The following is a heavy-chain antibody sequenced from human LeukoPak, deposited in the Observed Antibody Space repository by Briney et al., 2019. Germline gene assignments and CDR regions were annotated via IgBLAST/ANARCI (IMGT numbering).Heavy chain of an antibody. V-gene: IGHV3-23*01. CDR3: AKDRYGDYSFDY. CDR1: GFTFSSYA. J-gene: IGHJ4*02. CDR2: ISGSGGST. D-gene: IGHD4-17*01. Sequence: GGSLRLSCAASGFTFSSYAMSWVRQAPGKGLGWVSAISGSGGSTYYADSVKGRFTISRDNSKNTLYLRMNSLRAEDTAVYYCAKDRYGDYSFDYWGQGTLVTVSS.